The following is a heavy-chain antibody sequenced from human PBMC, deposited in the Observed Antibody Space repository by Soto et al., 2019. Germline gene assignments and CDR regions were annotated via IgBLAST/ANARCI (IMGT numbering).Heavy chain of an antibody. CDR1: GFTFSSYA. D-gene: IGHD2-15*01. J-gene: IGHJ3*02. CDR3: ARCRLLRRGAFDI. CDR2: ISYDGSNK. V-gene: IGHV3-30-3*01. Sequence: QVQLVESGGGVVQPGRSLRLSCAASGFTFSSYAMHWVRQAPGKGLEWVAVISYDGSNKYYADSVKGRFTISRDNSKNTLYLQMNSLRAEDTAMYYCARCRLLRRGAFDIWGQGTMVTVSS.